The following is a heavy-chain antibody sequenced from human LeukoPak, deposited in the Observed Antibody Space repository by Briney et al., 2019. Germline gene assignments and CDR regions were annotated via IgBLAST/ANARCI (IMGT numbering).Heavy chain of an antibody. D-gene: IGHD2-15*01. CDR1: GYTFTSYG. Sequence: ASVKVSCKASGYTFTSYGISWVRQAPGQGLEWMGWISAYNGNTNYAQKLQGRVTMTTDTSTSTAYMELRSLRSDDTTVYYCARDYQVVVLAATLPLYGGQGTLVTVSS. CDR3: ARDYQVVVLAATLPLY. CDR2: ISAYNGNT. V-gene: IGHV1-18*01. J-gene: IGHJ4*02.